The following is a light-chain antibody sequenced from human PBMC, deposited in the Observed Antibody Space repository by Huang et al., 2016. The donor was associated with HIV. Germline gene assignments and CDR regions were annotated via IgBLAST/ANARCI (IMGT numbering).Light chain of an antibody. CDR3: QQRASWLT. CDR1: QNIDTS. J-gene: IGKJ4*01. CDR2: DAS. Sequence: EIVLTQSPASLSWYPGESVTLFCRASQNIDTSLAWYQQRPGQSPRLLFYDASQRATGGPDRFTGSGSGTDFTLTISSLESDDFAVYFCQQRASWLTFGGGTRVEVK. V-gene: IGKV3-11*01.